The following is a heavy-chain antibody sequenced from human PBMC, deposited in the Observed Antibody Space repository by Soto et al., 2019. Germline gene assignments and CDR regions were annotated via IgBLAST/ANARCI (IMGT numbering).Heavy chain of an antibody. V-gene: IGHV1-69*01. CDR2: IIPMFGTP. CDR3: ARGRDQPPVGLYFDS. D-gene: IGHD1-26*01. Sequence: QVQLVQSGAEVKKPGSSVKVSCKASGDAVTNYIFDWVRQAPGQGLEWMGGIIPMFGTPKYAQTFQDRVTISADVSTGTAYLELTSLRFDETAVYYCARGRDQPPVGLYFDSWGEGTRVTVSS. J-gene: IGHJ4*02. CDR1: GDAVTNYI.